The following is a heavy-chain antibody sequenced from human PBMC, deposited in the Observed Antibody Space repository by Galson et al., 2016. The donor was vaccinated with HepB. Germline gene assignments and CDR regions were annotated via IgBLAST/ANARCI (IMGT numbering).Heavy chain of an antibody. J-gene: IGHJ4*02. CDR3: ARSNSRGELHFDY. CDR1: GFSLSTTGMC. Sequence: PALVTPTQTLTLTCAFSGFSLSTTGMCVNWIRQPPGQALEWLARIDWEDDKYYNRSLRTRLTISKDTSENQVALTMTNVDPVDTANYYCARSNSRGELHFDYWGPGAQVTVSS. CDR2: IDWEDDK. V-gene: IGHV2-70*11. D-gene: IGHD3-22*01.